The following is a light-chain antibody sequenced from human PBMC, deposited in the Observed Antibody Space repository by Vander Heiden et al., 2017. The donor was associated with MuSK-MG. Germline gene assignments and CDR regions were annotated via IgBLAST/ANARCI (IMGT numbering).Light chain of an antibody. CDR2: DDR. V-gene: IGLV3-21*02. CDR1: NIGVKR. CDR3: QVWDSYGDLGV. Sequence: SYVLTQPPSVSVAPGQTATITCAGDNIGVKRVHWYQQRAGQAPILVLYDDRDRPPGIPERFSGSDSASTATLTIARVEAGDEADYYCQVWDSYGDLGVFGGGTKLTVL. J-gene: IGLJ2*01.